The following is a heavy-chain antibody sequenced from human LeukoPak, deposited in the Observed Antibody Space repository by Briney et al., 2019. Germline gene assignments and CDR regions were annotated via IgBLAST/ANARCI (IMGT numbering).Heavy chain of an antibody. J-gene: IGHJ4*02. CDR1: GYSFTTSW. D-gene: IGHD6-19*01. CDR2: IYPAGSDT. CDR3: ARQRSSGWYIDF. Sequence: GESLKISCQGAGYSFTTSWIAWVRQRPGKGLEWMGIIYPAGSDTRYSPSFKGLVTILADKSINTAYLQWSSLKASDTAMYYCARQRSSGWYIDFWGQGTLVTVSS. V-gene: IGHV5-51*01.